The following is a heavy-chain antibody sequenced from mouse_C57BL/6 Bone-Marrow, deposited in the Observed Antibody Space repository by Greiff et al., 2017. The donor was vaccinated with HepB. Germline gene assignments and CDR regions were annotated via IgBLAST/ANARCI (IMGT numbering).Heavy chain of an antibody. CDR3: ARGYGYDEGYYFDY. CDR2: IDPSDSYT. D-gene: IGHD2-2*01. CDR1: GYTFTSYW. J-gene: IGHJ2*01. V-gene: IGHV1-50*01. Sequence: QVHVKQPGAELVKPGASVKLSCKASGYTFTSYWMQWVKQRPGQGLEWIGEIDPSDSYTNYNQKFKGKATWTVDTSSSTAYMQLSSLTSEDSAVYYCARGYGYDEGYYFDYWGQGTTLTVSS.